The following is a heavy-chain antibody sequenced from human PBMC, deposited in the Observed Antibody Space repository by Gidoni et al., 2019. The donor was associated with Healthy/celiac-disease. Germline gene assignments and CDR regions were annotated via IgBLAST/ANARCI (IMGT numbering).Heavy chain of an antibody. CDR3: ARRVLMVFNNWFDP. CDR2: IKQDGSEK. J-gene: IGHJ5*02. Sequence: EVQLVASGGGLVQPGGSLRLGCAASGFTFSSYWMSWVRQAPGKGLEWVANIKQDGSEKYYVDSVKGRFTISRDNAKNSLYLQMNSLRAEDTAVYYCARRVLMVFNNWFDPWGQGTLVTVSS. CDR1: GFTFSSYW. D-gene: IGHD2-8*01. V-gene: IGHV3-7*04.